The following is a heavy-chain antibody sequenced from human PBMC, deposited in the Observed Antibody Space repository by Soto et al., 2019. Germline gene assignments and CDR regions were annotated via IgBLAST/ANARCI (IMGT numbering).Heavy chain of an antibody. V-gene: IGHV4-61*01. J-gene: IGHJ5*02. CDR3: ARGLYGDYVPGWFDP. CDR2: IYYSGST. Sequence: QVQLQESGPGLVKPSETLSLTCTVSGGSVSSGSYYWSWIRQPPGKGLEWIGYIYYSGSTNYNPSLKSRVTISVDTSKNQFSLKLSSVTAADTAVYYCARGLYGDYVPGWFDPWGEGTLVTVSS. D-gene: IGHD4-17*01. CDR1: GGSVSSGSYY.